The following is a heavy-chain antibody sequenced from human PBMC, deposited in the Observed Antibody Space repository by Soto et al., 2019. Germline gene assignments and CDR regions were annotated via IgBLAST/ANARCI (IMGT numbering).Heavy chain of an antibody. V-gene: IGHV3-48*03. CDR1: GFTFSSYE. J-gene: IGHJ6*02. CDR3: ARGGEIAAAYYYGMDV. Sequence: EVQLVESGGGLVQPGGSLRLSCAASGFTFSSYEMNWVRQAPGKGLEWVSYISSSGSTIYYVDSVKGRFTISRDNAKNSLYLQMNSLRAEDTAVYYCARGGEIAAAYYYGMDVWGQGTTVTVSS. D-gene: IGHD6-13*01. CDR2: ISSSGSTI.